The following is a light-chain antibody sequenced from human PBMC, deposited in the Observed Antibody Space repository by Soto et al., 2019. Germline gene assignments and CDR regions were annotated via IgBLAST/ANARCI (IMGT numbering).Light chain of an antibody. J-gene: IGKJ2*01. V-gene: IGKV3-20*01. CDR3: QQYAISPVYT. CDR1: QSVSSSY. CDR2: GAS. Sequence: EIVLTQSPGTLSLSPGETATLSCRASQSVSSSYLAWYQQKPGQAPRLLIYGASSRATGIPDRFSGSGSGTDFTLTISRLEPEDFAVYYCQQYAISPVYTFGQGTKLEIK.